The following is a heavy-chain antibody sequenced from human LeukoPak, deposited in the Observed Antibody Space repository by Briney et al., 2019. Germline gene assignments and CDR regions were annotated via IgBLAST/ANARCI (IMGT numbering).Heavy chain of an antibody. CDR1: GGSICSGGYY. CDR3: ARDYYDSSGFGY. CDR2: IYYSGST. J-gene: IGHJ4*02. V-gene: IGHV4-31*03. D-gene: IGHD3-22*01. Sequence: PLQTLSLTCTVSGGSICSGGYYWSWIRQHPGKGLEWIGYIYYSGSTYYNPSLKSRVTISVDTSKNQFSLKLSSVTAADTAVYYCARDYYDSSGFGYWGQGTLVTVSS.